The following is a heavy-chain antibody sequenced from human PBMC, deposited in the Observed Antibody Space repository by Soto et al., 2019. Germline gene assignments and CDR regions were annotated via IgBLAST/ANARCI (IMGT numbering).Heavy chain of an antibody. V-gene: IGHV1-18*01. CDR1: GYHFTSYG. Sequence: ASVKVSCKASGYHFTSYGIAWVRQAPGQGLEWMGWISAHNGKTEYAQKFQGRVTVTRDTSTSTAYLELRSLRSDDTALYYCARGRYGDYWGQGALVTVS. D-gene: IGHD4-17*01. CDR3: ARGRYGDY. CDR2: ISAHNGKT. J-gene: IGHJ4*02.